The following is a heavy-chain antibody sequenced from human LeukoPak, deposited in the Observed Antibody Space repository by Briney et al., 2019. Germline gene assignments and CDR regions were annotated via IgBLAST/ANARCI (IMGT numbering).Heavy chain of an antibody. D-gene: IGHD1-26*01. CDR1: GFTFSTYA. J-gene: IGHJ4*02. Sequence: GGSLRLSSAASGFTFSTYAISWVRQAPGEGLEWVSTITGGGGATYYADSVKGRFTISRDNSKHTVYLEMNSLRAEDTAVYYCARRLLVGTTVRPYFDYWGQGTLVTVSS. V-gene: IGHV3-23*01. CDR3: ARRLLVGTTVRPYFDY. CDR2: ITGGGGAT.